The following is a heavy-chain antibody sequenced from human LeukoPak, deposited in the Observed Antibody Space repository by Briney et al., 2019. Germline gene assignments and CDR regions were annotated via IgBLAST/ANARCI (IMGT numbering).Heavy chain of an antibody. CDR1: GGTFSSYA. CDR2: IIPIFGTA. D-gene: IGHD2-21*01. J-gene: IGHJ4*02. Sequence: ASVKVSCKASGGTFSSYAISWVRQAPGQGLEWMGGIIPIFGTANYAQKFQGRVTITTDESTSTAYMELSSLRSEDTAVYYCTIIPNVILFTHYFEYWGQGTLVTVSS. V-gene: IGHV1-69*05. CDR3: TIIPNVILFTHYFEY.